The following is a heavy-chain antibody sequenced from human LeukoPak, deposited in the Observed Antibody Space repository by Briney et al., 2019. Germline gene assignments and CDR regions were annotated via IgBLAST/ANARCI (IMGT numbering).Heavy chain of an antibody. CDR1: GYTFTGYY. CDR2: INPHSGGT. CDR3: ARELGSGASYYYDSSGYYPADY. J-gene: IGHJ4*02. V-gene: IGHV1-2*02. D-gene: IGHD3-22*01. Sequence: GASVKVSCKASGYTFTGYYMHWVRQAPGQGLEWMGWINPHSGGTHYAQKFQGRVTMTRDTSISTAYMELSRLRSDDTAVYYCARELGSGASYYYDSSGYYPADYWGQGTLVTVSS.